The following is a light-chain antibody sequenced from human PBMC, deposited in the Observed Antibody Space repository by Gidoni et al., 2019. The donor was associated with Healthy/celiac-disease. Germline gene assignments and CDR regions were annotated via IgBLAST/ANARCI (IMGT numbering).Light chain of an antibody. CDR2: AAS. J-gene: IGKJ1*01. CDR3: QQLNSYPRT. Sequence: DIQLTQSPSFLSASVGDRVTITCRASQGISSYLAWYQQKPGKAPKLLIYAASTCQSGVPSRFSGSGSGTEFTLTISSLQPEDFATYYCQQLNSYPRTFGQGTKVEIK. V-gene: IGKV1-9*01. CDR1: QGISSY.